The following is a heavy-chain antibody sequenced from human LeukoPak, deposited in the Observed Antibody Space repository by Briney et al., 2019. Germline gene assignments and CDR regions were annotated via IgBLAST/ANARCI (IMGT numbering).Heavy chain of an antibody. CDR1: GYIFSNFG. J-gene: IGHJ6*03. V-gene: IGHV1-18*01. Sequence: ASVKVSCKASGYIFSNFGINWVRQAPGQGLEWMGWISAYNGNTNYAQKLQGRVTMTTDTSTSTAYMELRSLRSDDTAVYYCARVSYYDILTGYYGYYYYMDVWGKGTTVTISS. CDR3: ARVSYYDILTGYYGYYYYMDV. CDR2: ISAYNGNT. D-gene: IGHD3-9*01.